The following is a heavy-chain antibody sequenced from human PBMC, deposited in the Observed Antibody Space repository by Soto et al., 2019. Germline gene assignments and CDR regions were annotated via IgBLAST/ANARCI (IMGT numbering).Heavy chain of an antibody. CDR3: ARVKSSIILASALGY. V-gene: IGHV3-30-3*01. D-gene: IGHD2-8*02. CDR2: ISYDGSDK. J-gene: IGHJ4*02. CDR1: GFTFSNYA. Sequence: GGSLRRCCSASGFTFSNYAIHWVRQAPGKGLEWVAVISYDGSDKYYADSVKGRFTISRDNSKNTLYLQMNGLRAEDTALYYCARVKSSIILASALGYWGQGALVTVSS.